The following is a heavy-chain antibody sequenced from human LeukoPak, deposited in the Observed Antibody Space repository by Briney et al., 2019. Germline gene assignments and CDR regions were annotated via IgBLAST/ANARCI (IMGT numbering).Heavy chain of an antibody. CDR1: GGTFSSYA. J-gene: IGHJ6*02. CDR3: ARVRDTAMALYYYGMDV. Sequence: GASVKVSCKASGGTFSSYAISWVRQAPGQGLEWMGGIIPIFGTANYAQKFQGRVTITADESTSTAYMELSSLRSEDTAVYYCARVRDTAMALYYYGMDVWGQGTTVTVSS. CDR2: IIPIFGTA. V-gene: IGHV1-69*13. D-gene: IGHD5-18*01.